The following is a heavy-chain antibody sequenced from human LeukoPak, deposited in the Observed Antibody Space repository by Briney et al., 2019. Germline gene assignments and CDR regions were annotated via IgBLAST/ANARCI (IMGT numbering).Heavy chain of an antibody. CDR3: ARDRHYYDSSGYYAYFDY. CDR2: IYYSGST. D-gene: IGHD3-22*01. V-gene: IGHV4-39*02. CDR1: GGSISSSSYY. J-gene: IGHJ4*02. Sequence: SETLSLTCTVSGGSISSSSYYWGWIRQPPGKGLEWIGSIYYSGSTYYNPSLKSRVTISVDTSKNQFSLKLSSVTAADTAVYYCARDRHYYDSSGYYAYFDYWGQGTLVTVSS.